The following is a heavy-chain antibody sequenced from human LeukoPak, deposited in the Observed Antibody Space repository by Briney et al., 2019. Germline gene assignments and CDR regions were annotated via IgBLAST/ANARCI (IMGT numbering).Heavy chain of an antibody. V-gene: IGHV4-59*12. CDR1: GGSISSYY. CDR3: ASLARGGNWFDP. Sequence: PSETLSLTCTVSGGSISSYYWSWIRQPPGKGLEWIGYICYSGSTNYNPSLKSRVTISVDTSKNQFSLKLSSVTAADTAVYYCASLARGGNWFDPWGQGTLVTVSS. CDR2: ICYSGST. J-gene: IGHJ5*02. D-gene: IGHD6-6*01.